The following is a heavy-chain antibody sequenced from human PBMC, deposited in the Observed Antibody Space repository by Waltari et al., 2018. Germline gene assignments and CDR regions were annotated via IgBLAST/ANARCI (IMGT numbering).Heavy chain of an antibody. CDR2: ISDNGIIT. Sequence: VRQAPEKGLEWVSSISDNGIITFYGDSVKGRFTISRDNSKSTLYFQLSGLRAEDTAVYYCAKKPYDHAYGDYFDYWGQGTLVTVSS. J-gene: IGHJ4*02. D-gene: IGHD4-17*01. CDR3: AKKPYDHAYGDYFDY. V-gene: IGHV3-23*01.